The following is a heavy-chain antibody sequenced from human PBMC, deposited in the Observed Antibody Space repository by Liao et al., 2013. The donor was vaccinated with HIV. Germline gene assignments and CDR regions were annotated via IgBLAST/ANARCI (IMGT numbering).Heavy chain of an antibody. J-gene: IGHJ4*02. Sequence: QVQLQESGPGLVKPSETLSLTCTVSGGSISSYYWSWIRQPAGKGLEWIGRIYTSGSTNYNPSLKSRVTMSVDTSKNEISLTLTSVTAADTAVYYCASGSILGPESWGQGTQVTVSS. CDR1: GGSISSYY. V-gene: IGHV4-4*07. CDR3: ASGSILGPES. CDR2: IYTSGST.